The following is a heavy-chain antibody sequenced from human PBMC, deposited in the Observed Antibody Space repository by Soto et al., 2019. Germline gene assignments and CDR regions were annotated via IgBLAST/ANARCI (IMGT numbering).Heavy chain of an antibody. D-gene: IGHD4-17*01. CDR2: ISSSSSYI. CDR1: GFTFSSYS. V-gene: IGHV3-21*01. J-gene: IGHJ4*02. Sequence: PGGSLRLSCAASGFTFSSYSMNWVRQAPGKGLEWVSSISSSSSYIYYADSVKGRFTISRDNAKNSLYLQMNSLRAEDTAVYYCARDKVRYGDPRGYWGQGTLVTVSS. CDR3: ARDKVRYGDPRGY.